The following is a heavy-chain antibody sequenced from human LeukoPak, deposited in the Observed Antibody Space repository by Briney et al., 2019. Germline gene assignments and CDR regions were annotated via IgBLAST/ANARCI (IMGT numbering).Heavy chain of an antibody. CDR3: ARVSRAGGRHYFGY. CDR2: INPSGGST. CDR1: EYTLTSYY. V-gene: IGHV1-46*01. Sequence: GASVKVSCKASEYTLTSYYLHWVRQAPGQGLEWMAIINPSGGSTSHAQKFQGRVTMTRDTSASTVYMELSSLRSEDTAVYYCARVSRAGGRHYFGYWGQGALVTVSS. D-gene: IGHD3-16*01. J-gene: IGHJ4*02.